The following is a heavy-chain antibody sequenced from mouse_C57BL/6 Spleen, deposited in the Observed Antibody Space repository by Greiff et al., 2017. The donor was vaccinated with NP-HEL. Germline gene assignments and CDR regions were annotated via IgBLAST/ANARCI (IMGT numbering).Heavy chain of an antibody. J-gene: IGHJ4*01. D-gene: IGHD2-3*01. CDR3: TRWLLPYYYAMDY. CDR1: GFTFSDAW. CDR2: IRNKANNHAT. Sequence: EVQLVESGGGLVQPGGSMKLSCAASGFTFSDAWMDWVRQSPEKGLEWVAEIRNKANNHATYYAESVKGRFTISRDDSKSSVYLQMNSLRAEDTGIYYCTRWLLPYYYAMDYWGQGTSVTVSS. V-gene: IGHV6-6*01.